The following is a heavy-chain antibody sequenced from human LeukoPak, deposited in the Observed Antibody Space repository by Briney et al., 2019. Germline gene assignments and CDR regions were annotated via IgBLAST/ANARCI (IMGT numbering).Heavy chain of an antibody. Sequence: SETLSLTCTVSGGSISNYYWSWMRQPAGKGREWIGRIYSSGTTIYNPSLNSRVTMSVDTSKNQYSLKLSSVTAADTAVYFCASGSSGYDPWGQGTLVTVSS. CDR1: GGSISNYY. CDR3: ASGSSGYDP. J-gene: IGHJ5*02. V-gene: IGHV4-4*07. CDR2: IYSSGTT. D-gene: IGHD5-12*01.